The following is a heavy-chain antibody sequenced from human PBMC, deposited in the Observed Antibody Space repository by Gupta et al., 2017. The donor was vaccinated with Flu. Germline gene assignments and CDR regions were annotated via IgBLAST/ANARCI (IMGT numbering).Heavy chain of an antibody. Sequence: QVQLQESGPGLVKPSETLSLMCSVSGGSISSNYWRWIRQPPGKGLEWIGYIYYSGTTRYSSSLKGRVTISVDRSKNQFSLKLRSLTAADTAVYYCARGPDSGFDGFDYWGQGNLVTVSS. V-gene: IGHV4-59*01. CDR1: GGSISSNY. D-gene: IGHD5-12*01. CDR3: ARGPDSGFDGFDY. CDR2: IYYSGTT. J-gene: IGHJ4*02.